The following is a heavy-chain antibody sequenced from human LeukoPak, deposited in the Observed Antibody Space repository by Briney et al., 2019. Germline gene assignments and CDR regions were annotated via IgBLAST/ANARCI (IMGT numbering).Heavy chain of an antibody. Sequence: SVSVSCKASGGIFSSYAISWVRQAAGRRLEWMGGIIPILGSADSARKLQGGVTDTADTSTSTAYMELSSLRSEDTAVYYCARGGGIFTGYYPYNWFDPWGQGTLVTVSS. CDR1: GGIFSSYA. CDR2: IIPILGSA. D-gene: IGHD3-9*01. CDR3: ARGGGIFTGYYPYNWFDP. J-gene: IGHJ5*02. V-gene: IGHV1-69*06.